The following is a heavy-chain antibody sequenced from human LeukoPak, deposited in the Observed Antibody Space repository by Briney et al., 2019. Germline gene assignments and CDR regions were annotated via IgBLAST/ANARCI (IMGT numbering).Heavy chain of an antibody. V-gene: IGHV4-59*02. Sequence: SETLSLTCTVSGGSVSSSYWSWIRQPPGKGLEWIGHIYYSGTTSGNTNYNPSLKSRVTISIDTAKNQFSLQVRSVTAADTAVYYCARVSGRYYYYGVDVWGQGTTVAVSS. CDR1: GGSVSSSY. CDR3: ARVSGRYYYYGVDV. D-gene: IGHD7-27*01. J-gene: IGHJ6*02. CDR2: IYYSGTTSGNT.